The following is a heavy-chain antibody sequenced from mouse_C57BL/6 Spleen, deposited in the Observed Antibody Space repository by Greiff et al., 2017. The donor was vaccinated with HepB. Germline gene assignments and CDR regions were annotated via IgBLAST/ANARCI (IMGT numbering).Heavy chain of an antibody. Sequence: QVHVKQPGAELVKPGASVKLSCKASGYTFTSYWMHWVKQRPGQGLEWIGMIHPNSGSTNYNEKFKSKATLTVDKSSSTAYMQLSSLTSEDSAVYYCARSDDGPLDYWGQGTTLTVSS. CDR2: IHPNSGST. V-gene: IGHV1-64*01. CDR1: GYTFTSYW. CDR3: ARSDDGPLDY. D-gene: IGHD2-3*01. J-gene: IGHJ2*01.